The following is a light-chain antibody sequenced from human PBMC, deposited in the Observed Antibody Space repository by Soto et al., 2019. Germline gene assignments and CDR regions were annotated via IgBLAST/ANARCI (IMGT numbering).Light chain of an antibody. V-gene: IGKV3-20*01. CDR2: AAS. Sequence: EIVLTQSSGTLSLSPGERATLSCRASRSLSSSYVVWYQQKPGQAPRLLIYAASRRATGIPDRFSGSGSATEYTLTISRLEPEDFAVYYCQQQGTFGQGTKLEIK. J-gene: IGKJ2*01. CDR1: RSLSSSY. CDR3: QQQGT.